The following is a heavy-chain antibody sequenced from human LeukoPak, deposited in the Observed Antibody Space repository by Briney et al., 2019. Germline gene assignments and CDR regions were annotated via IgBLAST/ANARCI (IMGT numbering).Heavy chain of an antibody. CDR1: GGSISSYY. CDR2: IYTSGST. CDR3: ARTGYYASSYWYFDL. J-gene: IGHJ2*01. V-gene: IGHV4-4*07. D-gene: IGHD3-9*01. Sequence: PSETLSLTCTVSGGSISSYYWSWIRQPAGKGLGWIGRIYTSGSTNYNPSLKSRVTMSVDTSKNQFSLKLSSVTAADTAVYYCARTGYYASSYWYFDLWGRGTLVTVSS.